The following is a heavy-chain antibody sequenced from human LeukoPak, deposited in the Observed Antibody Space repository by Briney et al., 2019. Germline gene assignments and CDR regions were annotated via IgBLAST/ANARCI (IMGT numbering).Heavy chain of an antibody. J-gene: IGHJ4*02. CDR2: IYSGGST. V-gene: IGHV3-53*01. CDR3: ARGSSIAVAGTSKGAFGDY. D-gene: IGHD6-19*01. CDR1: GFTVSSNY. Sequence: GGSLRLSCAASGFTVSSNYMSWVRQAPGKGLEWVSVIYSGGSTYNADSVKGRFTISRDNSKNTLYLQMNSLRAEDTAVYYCARGSSIAVAGTSKGAFGDYWGQGTLVTVSS.